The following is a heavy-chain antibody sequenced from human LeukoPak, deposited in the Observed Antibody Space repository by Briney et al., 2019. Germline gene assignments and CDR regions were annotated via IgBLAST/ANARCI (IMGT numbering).Heavy chain of an antibody. CDR2: INHSGST. CDR1: GGSFSGYY. V-gene: IGHV4-34*01. J-gene: IGHJ4*02. Sequence: PSETLSLTCAVYGGSFSGYYWSWIRQPPGKGLEWIGEINHSGSTNYNPSLKSRVTIPVDTSKNQFSLKLSSVTAADTAVYYCAGLFVGDCYSCFDYWGQGTLVTVSS. D-gene: IGHD2-21*02. CDR3: AGLFVGDCYSCFDY.